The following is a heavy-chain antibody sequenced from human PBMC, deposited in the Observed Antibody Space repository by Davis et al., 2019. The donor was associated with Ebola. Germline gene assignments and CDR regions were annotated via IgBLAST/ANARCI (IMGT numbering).Heavy chain of an antibody. Sequence: GESLKISCADSVITFSSYAMSWVRQAPGKGLEWVSAISGSGGSTYYADSVKGRFTISRDNSKNTLYLQMNSLRAEDTAVYYCALEGAVADNWFDPWGQGTLVTVSS. V-gene: IGHV3-23*01. J-gene: IGHJ5*02. CDR2: ISGSGGST. CDR1: VITFSSYA. CDR3: ALEGAVADNWFDP. D-gene: IGHD6-19*01.